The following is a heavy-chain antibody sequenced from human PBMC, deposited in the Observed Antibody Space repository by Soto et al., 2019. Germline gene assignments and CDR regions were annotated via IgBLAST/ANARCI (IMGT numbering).Heavy chain of an antibody. CDR2: IWYDGSNK. J-gene: IGHJ6*03. CDR3: ARTGDSDYYYYYMDV. V-gene: IGHV3-33*01. D-gene: IGHD4-17*01. CDR1: GFTFSSYG. Sequence: GGSLRLSCAASGFTFSSYGMHWVRQAPGKGLEWVAVIWYDGSNKYYADSVKGRFTISRDNSKNTLYLQMNSLRAEDTAVYYCARTGDSDYYYYYMDVWGKGTTVTVSS.